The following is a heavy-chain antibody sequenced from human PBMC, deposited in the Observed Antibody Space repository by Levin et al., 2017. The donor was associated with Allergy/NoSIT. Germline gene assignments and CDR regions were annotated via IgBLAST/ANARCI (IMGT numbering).Heavy chain of an antibody. D-gene: IGHD3-10*01. CDR1: GGSISSGSYY. Sequence: SETLSLVCTVSGGSISSGSYYWGWLRQPPGKGLEWIGNIYYTGSTYYNPSLKSRVTMSVDTSKNQFFLRLNSVTAAATAVYYCARLEHYGLGACRYFDLWGRGTLVPVSS. CDR2: IYYTGST. V-gene: IGHV4-39*01. J-gene: IGHJ2*01. CDR3: ARLEHYGLGACRYFDL.